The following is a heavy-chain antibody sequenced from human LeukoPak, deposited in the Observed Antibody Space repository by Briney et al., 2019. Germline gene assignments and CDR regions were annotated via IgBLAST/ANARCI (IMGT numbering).Heavy chain of an antibody. V-gene: IGHV1-69*13. CDR3: ARGRTDSGDYVWFDP. D-gene: IGHD4-17*01. CDR2: IIPIFGTA. Sequence: ASVKVSCKASGGTFSSYAISWVRQAPGQGLEWMGGIIPIFGTANYAQKFQGRVTVTADESTSTAYMELSSLRSEDTAVYYCARGRTDSGDYVWFDPWGQGTLVTVSS. CDR1: GGTFSSYA. J-gene: IGHJ5*02.